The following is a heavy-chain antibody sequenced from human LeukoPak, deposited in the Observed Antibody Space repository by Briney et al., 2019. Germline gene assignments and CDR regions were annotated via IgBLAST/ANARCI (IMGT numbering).Heavy chain of an antibody. V-gene: IGHV3-23*01. CDR2: ISGSGGST. Sequence: QPGGSLRLSCAASGFTFSSYAMSWVRQAPGKGLEWVSAISGSGGSTYYADSVKGRFTISRNNSKNTLYLKMNTLRAEDTAVYSWEKQAAAGSYYGGQEPLFTAPS. D-gene: IGHD6-13*01. J-gene: IGHJ4*02. CDR1: GFTFSSYA. CDR3: EKQAAAGSYY.